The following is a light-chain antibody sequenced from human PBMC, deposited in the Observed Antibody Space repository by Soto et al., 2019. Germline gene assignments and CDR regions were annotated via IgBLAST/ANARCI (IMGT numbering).Light chain of an antibody. J-gene: IGKJ1*01. CDR2: GAF. V-gene: IGKV3-15*01. CDR1: QSVSNN. Sequence: ETVMTQSPATLSVSPWERATLSCRASQSVSNNLAWYQQKPGQAPSLLIYGAFTRATGIPARFSGTGSGTEFTLTISSLQSEDFALYYCQQYNDWPLTFGQGTKVDIK. CDR3: QQYNDWPLT.